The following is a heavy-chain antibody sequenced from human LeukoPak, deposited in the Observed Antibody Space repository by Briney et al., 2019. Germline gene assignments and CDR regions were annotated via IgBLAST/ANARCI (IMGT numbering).Heavy chain of an antibody. CDR3: ARTATAYCGGDCLGPFDP. J-gene: IGHJ5*02. Sequence: GGSLRLSCVASGFTFSSYRMNWVRQAPGKGLEWVSSISSSSLYIYYADSVRGRFTISRDNAKNSLYLQINSLRAEDTAVYYCARTATAYCGGDCLGPFDPWGQGTLVTVSS. V-gene: IGHV3-21*01. CDR2: ISSSSLYI. D-gene: IGHD2-21*02. CDR1: GFTFSSYR.